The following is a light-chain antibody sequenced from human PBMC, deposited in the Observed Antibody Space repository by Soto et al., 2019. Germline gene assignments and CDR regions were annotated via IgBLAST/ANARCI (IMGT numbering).Light chain of an antibody. J-gene: IGKJ5*01. V-gene: IGKV3-11*01. CDR1: QSFRGL. Sequence: EVVLTQSPVTLSLSPGERATLSCRASQSFRGLLAWYQQKPGQAPRLLIHDAYNRAAGIPPRFSGSGSGTDFTLTISSLEPEDSEVYYCQQRHMWPITFGQGTRLEIK. CDR2: DAY. CDR3: QQRHMWPIT.